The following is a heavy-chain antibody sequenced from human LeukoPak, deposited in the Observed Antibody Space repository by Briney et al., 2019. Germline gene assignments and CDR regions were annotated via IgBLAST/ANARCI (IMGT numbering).Heavy chain of an antibody. D-gene: IGHD1-20*01. CDR2: IYYSGST. Sequence: WVRQPPGKGLEWIGSIYYSGSTYYNSSLKSRVTISVDTSKNQFSLKLSSVTAADTAVYYCARGLTGTYFDYWGQGTLVTVSS. CDR3: ARGLTGTYFDY. V-gene: IGHV4-39*07. J-gene: IGHJ4*02.